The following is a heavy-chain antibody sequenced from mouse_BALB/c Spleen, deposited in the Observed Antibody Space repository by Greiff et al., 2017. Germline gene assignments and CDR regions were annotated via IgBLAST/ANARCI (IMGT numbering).Heavy chain of an antibody. CDR2: INPYNDGT. Sequence: VQLQQSGPELVKPGASVKMSCKASGYTFTSYVMHWVKQKPGQGLEWIGYINPYNDGTKYNEKFKCKATLTSDKSSSTAYMELSSLTSEDSAVYYCARWDPHRYYDAMDYWGQGTSVTVSS. D-gene: IGHD2-12*01. CDR1: GYTFTSYV. CDR3: ARWDPHRYYDAMDY. V-gene: IGHV1-14*01. J-gene: IGHJ4*01.